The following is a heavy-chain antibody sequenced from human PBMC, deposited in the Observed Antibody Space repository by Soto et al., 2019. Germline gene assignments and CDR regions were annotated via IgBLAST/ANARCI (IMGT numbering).Heavy chain of an antibody. Sequence: QITLKESGPTLVRPTQTLTLTCSFSGFSLKTIGVSVGWIRQPPGKALEWLALTYWDDDHRYSPSLKTRLTVTKDTSKHQVVLAMANMDPVDTATYYCARSTSENFWSGPFDYWGPGIVVTVSS. D-gene: IGHD3-3*01. J-gene: IGHJ4*02. CDR1: GFSLKTIGVS. CDR2: TYWDDDH. CDR3: ARSTSENFWSGPFDY. V-gene: IGHV2-5*02.